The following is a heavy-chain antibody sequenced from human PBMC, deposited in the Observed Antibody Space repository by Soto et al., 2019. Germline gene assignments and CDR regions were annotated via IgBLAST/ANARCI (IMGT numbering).Heavy chain of an antibody. V-gene: IGHV3-74*01. D-gene: IGHD3-3*01. CDR2: IKSDGTT. CDR3: AKHRGEEGLKFLEWFGGMDG. CDR1: GFTVSNYW. J-gene: IGHJ6*02. Sequence: PGGSLRLSCAASGFTVSNYWMNWVRQAPGKGLVWVSHIKSDGTTSCADSVEGRFTVSRDDAKNTFYLQMNSLRAEDTAVYYCAKHRGEEGLKFLEWFGGMDGWGHGTTVTFSS.